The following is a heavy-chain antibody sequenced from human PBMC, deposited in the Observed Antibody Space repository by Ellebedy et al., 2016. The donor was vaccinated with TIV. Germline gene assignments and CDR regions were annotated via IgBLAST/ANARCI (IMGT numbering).Heavy chain of an antibody. Sequence: ASVKVSXXASGYTLFYYGINWVRQAPGQGLEWMGWINTYNGNTDYAQKFQGRVTMTTDTSTGTAYMELRSLTSDDTAVYYCARVPFKGSSGWYNPTYYYYHMDVWGSGTTVTVSS. V-gene: IGHV1-18*04. CDR1: GYTLFYYG. CDR2: INTYNGNT. D-gene: IGHD6-19*01. CDR3: ARVPFKGSSGWYNPTYYYYHMDV. J-gene: IGHJ6*03.